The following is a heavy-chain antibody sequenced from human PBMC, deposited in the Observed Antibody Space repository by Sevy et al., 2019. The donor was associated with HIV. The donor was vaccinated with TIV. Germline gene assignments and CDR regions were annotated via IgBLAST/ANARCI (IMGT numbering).Heavy chain of an antibody. CDR3: AKKRRLSGSYSGMDV. V-gene: IGHV3-23*01. CDR2: IPSSHNIT. Sequence: GGSLRLSCAASGFTFSNYAMSWVRQAPGKGLEWVSAIPSSHNITYYAESVKGRFTISRDNSKNTLYLEMNSLRADDTAVYYCAKKRRLSGSYSGMDVWGQGTTVTVSS. CDR1: GFTFSNYA. D-gene: IGHD1-26*01. J-gene: IGHJ6*01.